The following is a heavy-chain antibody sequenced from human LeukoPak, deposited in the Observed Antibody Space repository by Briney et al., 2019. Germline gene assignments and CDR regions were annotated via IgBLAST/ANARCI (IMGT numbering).Heavy chain of an antibody. CDR2: ISGSGGGT. V-gene: IGHV3-23*01. CDR3: AKRQVVGDGGFDY. J-gene: IGHJ4*02. Sequence: PGESLRLSCAASGLTFSSYAMSWVRQAPGKGLEWVSAISGSGGGTYYADSVKGRFTISRDNSKNTLYLQVNSLRAEDTAVYYCAKRQVVGDGGFDYWGQGTLVTVSS. CDR1: GLTFSSYA. D-gene: IGHD6-19*01.